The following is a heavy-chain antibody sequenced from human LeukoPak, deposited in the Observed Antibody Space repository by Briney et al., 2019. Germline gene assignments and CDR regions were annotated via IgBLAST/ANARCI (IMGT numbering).Heavy chain of an antibody. Sequence: GGSLRLSCAASGFTFSSYAMSWVREAPARGLEWVSSLRGNGDTFYAESVKSRFTLSRDESRNTVYLHLNKLRVDDTAVYYCAKASWVSRADAVLWGQGTVVTVSS. CDR1: GFTFSSYA. J-gene: IGHJ4*02. D-gene: IGHD3-16*01. V-gene: IGHV3-23*01. CDR2: LRGNGDT. CDR3: AKASWVSRADAVL.